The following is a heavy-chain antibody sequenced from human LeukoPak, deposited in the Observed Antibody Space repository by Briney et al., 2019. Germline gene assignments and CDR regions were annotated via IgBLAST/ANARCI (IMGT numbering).Heavy chain of an antibody. CDR2: IYDSGST. CDR3: ARGPGQQLRLDY. CDR1: GGSIRSSYYY. Sequence: SETLSLTCTVSGGSIRSSYYYWGWIRQPPGKGLEWIGSIYDSGSTYYNPSLKSRVTISVDTSKNQFSLKLSSVTAADTAVYYCARGPGQQLRLDYWGQGTLVTVSS. V-gene: IGHV4-39*07. J-gene: IGHJ4*02. D-gene: IGHD6-13*01.